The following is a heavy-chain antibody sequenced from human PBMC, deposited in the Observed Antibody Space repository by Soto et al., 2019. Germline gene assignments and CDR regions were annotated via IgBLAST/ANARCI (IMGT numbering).Heavy chain of an antibody. D-gene: IGHD2-15*01. CDR1: GFTFSSYS. J-gene: IGHJ3*02. CDR3: ARDLTPYIVVVVAATTDAFDI. V-gene: IGHV3-21*01. CDR2: ISSSSSYI. Sequence: GGSLRLSCAASGFTFSSYSMNWVRQAPGKGLEWVSSISSSSSYIYYADSVKGRFTISRDNAKNSLYLQMNSLRAEDTAVYYCARDLTPYIVVVVAATTDAFDIWGQGTMVTVSS.